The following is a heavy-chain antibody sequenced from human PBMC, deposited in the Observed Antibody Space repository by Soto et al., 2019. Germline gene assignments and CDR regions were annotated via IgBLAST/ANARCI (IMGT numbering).Heavy chain of an antibody. D-gene: IGHD3-22*01. Sequence: GGSLRLSCAASGFTFSSYAMHWVRQAPGKGLEWVAVISYDGSNKYYADSVKGRFTISRDNSKNTLYLQMNSLRAEDTAVYYCARAQYYYDSSGYYNYWGQGTLVTVSS. CDR2: ISYDGSNK. J-gene: IGHJ4*02. V-gene: IGHV3-30-3*01. CDR3: ARAQYYYDSSGYYNY. CDR1: GFTFSSYA.